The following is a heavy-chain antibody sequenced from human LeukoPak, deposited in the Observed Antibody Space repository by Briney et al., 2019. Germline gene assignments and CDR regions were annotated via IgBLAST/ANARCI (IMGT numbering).Heavy chain of an antibody. J-gene: IGHJ4*02. CDR2: FSGSGGST. Sequence: GGSLRLSCAASGFTFSSYAMSWVRQAPGKGLEWVSTFSGSGGSTHYADSVKGRFTISRDNSKNTLYLQMNSLRAEDTAVYYCARIGYSSSSFDYWGQGTLVTVSS. CDR1: GFTFSSYA. CDR3: ARIGYSSSSFDY. D-gene: IGHD6-6*01. V-gene: IGHV3-23*01.